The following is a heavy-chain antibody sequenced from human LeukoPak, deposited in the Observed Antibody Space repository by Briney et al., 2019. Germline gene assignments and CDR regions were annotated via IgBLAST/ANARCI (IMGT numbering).Heavy chain of an antibody. CDR3: ARERVVVVIGSDAFDI. J-gene: IGHJ3*02. D-gene: IGHD3-22*01. CDR2: IIPIFGAA. CDR1: GGTFSSYA. Sequence: SVKVSCKASGGTFSSYAISWVRQAPGQGLEWMGGIIPIFGAANYAQKFQGRVTITTDESTSTAYIELSSLRSEDTAVYSCARERVVVVIGSDAFDIWGQGTTVTVSS. V-gene: IGHV1-69*05.